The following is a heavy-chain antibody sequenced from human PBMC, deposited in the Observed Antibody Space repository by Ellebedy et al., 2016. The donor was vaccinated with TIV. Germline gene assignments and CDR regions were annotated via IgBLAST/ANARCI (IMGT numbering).Heavy chain of an antibody. V-gene: IGHV3-21*04. CDR3: AREGLGYCSGGFCYGYYYAMDV. J-gene: IGHJ6*02. CDR1: GFPFSNFA. CDR2: ISGWSLNT. D-gene: IGHD2-15*01. Sequence: GGSLRLXXAASGFPFSNFAMNWVRQAPGGGLEWVSGISGWSLNTFYADSVKGRFTISRDNVNKSLYLQMNSLRADDTAVYYCAREGLGYCSGGFCYGYYYAMDVWGQGTTVTVSS.